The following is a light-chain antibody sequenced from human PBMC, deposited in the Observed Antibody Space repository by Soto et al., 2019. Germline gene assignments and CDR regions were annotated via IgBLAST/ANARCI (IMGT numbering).Light chain of an antibody. V-gene: IGLV4-69*01. J-gene: IGLJ2*01. CDR3: QIWGSGFQG. CDR1: SGHSSYA. CDR2: LNNDGSH. Sequence: QSVLTQPPSASASLGASFKLTCTLSSGHSSYAIAWHQKQPEKGPRYLVDLNNDGSHTKGDWFPDRFSGSSSGAERCFIISGLQSEDGADDYCQIWGSGFQGFGGGTQLTGL.